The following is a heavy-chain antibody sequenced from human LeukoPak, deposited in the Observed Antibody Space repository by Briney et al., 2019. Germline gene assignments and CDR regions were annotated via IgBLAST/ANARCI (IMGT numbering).Heavy chain of an antibody. CDR1: GGSFSDYY. CDR3: ARVPWQRGTFDY. D-gene: IGHD6-25*01. V-gene: IGHV4-34*01. J-gene: IGHJ4*02. CDR2: INHSGTT. Sequence: PSETLSLTCGVYGGSFSDYYWSWIRQPPGKGLEWIGEINHSGTTNYNASLKSRVTISVDTSKNQFSLKLNSVTAADTAVYYCARVPWQRGTFDYWGQGTLVTVSS.